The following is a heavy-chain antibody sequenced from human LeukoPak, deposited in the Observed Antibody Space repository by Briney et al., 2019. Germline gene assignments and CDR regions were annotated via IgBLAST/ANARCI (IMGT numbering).Heavy chain of an antibody. V-gene: IGHV1-69*01. J-gene: IGHJ4*02. CDR1: GGTFSSYA. Sequence: SVKVSCKASGGTFSSYAISWVRQAPGQGLEWMVGIIPIFGTANYAQKFQGRVTITADESTSTAYMELSSLRSEDTAVYYCARDPNTAMVNGGDYWGQGTLVTVSS. CDR3: ARDPNTAMVNGGDY. D-gene: IGHD5-18*01. CDR2: IIPIFGTA.